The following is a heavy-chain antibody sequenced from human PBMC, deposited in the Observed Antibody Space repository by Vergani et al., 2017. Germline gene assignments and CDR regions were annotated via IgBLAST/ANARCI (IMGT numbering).Heavy chain of an antibody. J-gene: IGHJ5*02. V-gene: IGHV1-18*01. D-gene: IGHD2-15*01. CDR1: GYTFTSYG. Sequence: QVQLVQSGAEVKKPGASVKVSCKASGYTFTSYGISWVRQAPGQGLEWMGWISAYNGNTNYAQKLQGRVTMTTDTSTSKANLELRSLRSDDTAVYYCASDREDIVVVVAGTPGRTAFDPWGQGTLVTVSS. CDR3: ASDREDIVVVVAGTPGRTAFDP. CDR2: ISAYNGNT.